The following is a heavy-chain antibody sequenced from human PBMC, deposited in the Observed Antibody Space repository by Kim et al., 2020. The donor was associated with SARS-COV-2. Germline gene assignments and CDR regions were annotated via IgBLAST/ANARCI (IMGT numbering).Heavy chain of an antibody. J-gene: IGHJ5*02. Sequence: SETLSLTCAVYGGSFSGYYWSWIRQPPGKGLEWIGEINHSGSTNYNPSLKSRVTISVDTSKNQFSLKLSSVTAADTAVYYCATGARAAAGMGNWFDPWG. V-gene: IGHV4-34*01. CDR3: ATGARAAAGMGNWFDP. CDR1: GGSFSGYY. CDR2: INHSGST. D-gene: IGHD6-13*01.